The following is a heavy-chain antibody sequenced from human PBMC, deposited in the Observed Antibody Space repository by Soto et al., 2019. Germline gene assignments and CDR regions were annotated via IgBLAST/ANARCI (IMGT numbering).Heavy chain of an antibody. D-gene: IGHD3-3*02. J-gene: IGHJ4*02. CDR2: VYYNGNT. V-gene: IGHV4-39*02. Sequence: SSETLSLTCAISGGSISSRSSYWAWIRQSPGKGLEWIGSVYYNGNTYYSPSLRSRITISLDTSKNCFSLKLRSVTAADSAIYYCASETRSFFSWVERDYFDYWGQGRMVTVSS. CDR1: GGSISSRSSY. CDR3: ASETRSFFSWVERDYFDY.